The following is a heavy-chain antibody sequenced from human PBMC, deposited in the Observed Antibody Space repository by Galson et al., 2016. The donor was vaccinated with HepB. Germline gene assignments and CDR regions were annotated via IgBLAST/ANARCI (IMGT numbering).Heavy chain of an antibody. Sequence: SLRLSCAASGFTFSDYYMNWIRQAPGKGLEWVSYISSSGGSVYYADSVKGRFTISRDNAKNSLYLQMNSLRAEDTAVYYCASLMSGFCPYGVCYIPNGMDVWGQGTTVTVSS. CDR2: ISSSGGSV. V-gene: IGHV3-11*01. CDR3: ASLMSGFCPYGVCYIPNGMDV. D-gene: IGHD2-8*01. J-gene: IGHJ6*02. CDR1: GFTFSDYY.